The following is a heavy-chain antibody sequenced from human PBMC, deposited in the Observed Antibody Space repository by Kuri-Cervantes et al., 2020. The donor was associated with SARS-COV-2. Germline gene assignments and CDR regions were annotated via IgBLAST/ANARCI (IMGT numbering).Heavy chain of an antibody. CDR1: GYTFTGYY. D-gene: IGHD5-18*01. V-gene: IGHV1-2*04. CDR3: ARDLIRGYSYGFFGMDV. J-gene: IGHJ6*02. Sequence: ASVKVSCKASGYTFTGYYMLWVRQAPGQGLEWMGWINPNSGGTNYAQKFQGWVTMTRDTSISTAYMELSRLRSDDTAVYYCARDLIRGYSYGFFGMDVWGQGTTVTVSS. CDR2: INPNSGGT.